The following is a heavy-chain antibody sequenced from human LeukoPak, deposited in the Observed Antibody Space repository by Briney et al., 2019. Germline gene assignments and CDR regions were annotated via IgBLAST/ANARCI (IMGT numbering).Heavy chain of an antibody. Sequence: SETLSLTCTVSGGSISSYYWSWIRQPPGKGLEWIGYIYYSGSTNYNPSLKSRVTISVDTSKNQFSLKLSSVTAADTAVYYCARDPRYDSEEPSIDYWGQGTLVTVSS. CDR2: IYYSGST. V-gene: IGHV4-59*01. CDR1: GGSISSYY. J-gene: IGHJ4*02. CDR3: ARDPRYDSEEPSIDY. D-gene: IGHD3-22*01.